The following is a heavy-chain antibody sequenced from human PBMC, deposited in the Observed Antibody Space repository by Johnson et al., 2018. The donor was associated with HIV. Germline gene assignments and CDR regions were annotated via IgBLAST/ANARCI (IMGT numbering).Heavy chain of an antibody. CDR3: ARVSSNGDSSGLVDTFDM. J-gene: IGHJ3*02. CDR2: IRSKAYGGTT. V-gene: IGHV3-49*03. Sequence: EVQLVESGGGLVQPGRSLRLSCRASGFSFGDYSMSWFRQAPGRGLEWVGFIRSKAYGGTTEYAASVKGRFTISRDDSESIAYLQMNSLRAEDTALYYCARVSSNGDSSGLVDTFDMWGQGTMVTVSS. CDR1: GFSFGDYS. D-gene: IGHD3-22*01.